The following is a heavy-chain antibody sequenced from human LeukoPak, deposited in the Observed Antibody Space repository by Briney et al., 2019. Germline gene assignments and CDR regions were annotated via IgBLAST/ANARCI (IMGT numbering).Heavy chain of an antibody. CDR1: GFTFSSYG. D-gene: IGHD3-9*01. CDR2: ISYDGSNK. Sequence: GGSLRLSCAASGFTFSSYGMHWVRQAPGKGLEWVAVISYDGSNKFYVDSVKGRFTISRDNSQNTLYLQMNSLRPEDTAVYYCARERTPKYDILTGYYGDFDPWGQGTLVTVSS. V-gene: IGHV3-30*19. CDR3: ARERTPKYDILTGYYGDFDP. J-gene: IGHJ5*02.